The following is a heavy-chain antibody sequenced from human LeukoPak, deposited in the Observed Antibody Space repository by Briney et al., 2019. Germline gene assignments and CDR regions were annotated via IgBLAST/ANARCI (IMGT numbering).Heavy chain of an antibody. CDR3: AKVSNSVWGSYRPDAFDI. V-gene: IGHV3-23*01. J-gene: IGHJ3*02. CDR2: INGSGGST. Sequence: GGSLSLSCAASGFTFSSYAMIWLRQAPGKGLEWVSDINGSGGSTYYADSVKGRITISRDSYKNTLYLQMNSLRAEDTAGYYCAKVSNSVWGSYRPDAFDIWGQGTMVTVSS. D-gene: IGHD3-16*02. CDR1: GFTFSSYA.